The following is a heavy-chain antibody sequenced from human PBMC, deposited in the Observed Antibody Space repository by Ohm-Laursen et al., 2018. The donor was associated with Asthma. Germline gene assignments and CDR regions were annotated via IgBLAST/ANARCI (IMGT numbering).Heavy chain of an antibody. V-gene: IGHV1-46*01. CDR3: AKDGRWVAGSPSFGDY. D-gene: IGHD2-15*01. J-gene: IGHJ4*02. CDR2: INPSGGST. Sequence: ASVKVSCKASGYTFTSYYMHWVRQAPGQGLEWMGIINPSGGSTSYAQKFQGRVTMTRDTSTSTVYMELSSLRSEDTAVYYCAKDGRWVAGSPSFGDYWGQGTLVTVFS. CDR1: GYTFTSYY.